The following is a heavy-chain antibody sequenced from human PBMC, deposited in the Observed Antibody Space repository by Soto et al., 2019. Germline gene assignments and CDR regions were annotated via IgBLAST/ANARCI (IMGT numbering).Heavy chain of an antibody. CDR3: ATDLAGNAYYGMDV. CDR1: GYTLTELS. D-gene: IGHD1-26*01. J-gene: IGHJ6*02. CDR2: FDPEDGET. V-gene: IGHV1-24*01. Sequence: ASVKVSCKVSGYTLTELSMHWVRQAPGKGLEWMGGFDPEDGETIYAQKFQGRVTMTEDTSTDTAYMELSSLRSEDTAVYYCATDLAGNAYYGMDVWGQGTTVTVSS.